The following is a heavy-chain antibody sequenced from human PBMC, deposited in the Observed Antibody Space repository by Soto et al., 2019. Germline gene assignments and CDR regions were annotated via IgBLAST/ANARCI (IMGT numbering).Heavy chain of an antibody. Sequence: QVQLVQSGAEVKKPGASVKVSCKASGYTFTSYGISWVRQAPGQGLEWMGWISAYNGNTNYAQKPQGRVTMTTDTSTSTAYMELRSLRSDDTAVYYCAREGGDIVVVPAALYPYYYYGMDVWGQGTTVTVSS. CDR2: ISAYNGNT. D-gene: IGHD2-2*01. J-gene: IGHJ6*02. CDR1: GYTFTSYG. V-gene: IGHV1-18*01. CDR3: AREGGDIVVVPAALYPYYYYGMDV.